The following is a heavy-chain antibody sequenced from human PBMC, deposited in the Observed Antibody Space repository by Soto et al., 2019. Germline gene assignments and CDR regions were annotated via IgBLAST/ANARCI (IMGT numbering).Heavy chain of an antibody. V-gene: IGHV1-69*12. D-gene: IGHD1-1*01. CDR2: IIAIFGTP. Sequence: QVRLVQSGAEVKKPGSSVKVSCTASGGSFNSYPLTWVRQAPGQGLEWMGGIIAIFGTPKYAPKFQGRVTITGDESTNTGFMQLSSLRSEDTAIYYCATVSREGYNAYFDCWGQGTLVSVSS. CDR3: ATVSREGYNAYFDC. J-gene: IGHJ4*02. CDR1: GGSFNSYP.